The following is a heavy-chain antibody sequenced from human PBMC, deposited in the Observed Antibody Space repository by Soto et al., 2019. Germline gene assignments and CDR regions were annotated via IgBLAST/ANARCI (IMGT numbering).Heavy chain of an antibody. V-gene: IGHV4-4*02. D-gene: IGHD3-16*01. CDR3: ARGKATVGGYNLYDP. Sequence: PSETLSLTCTVSGGSIRSSHWWSWVRQPPGKGLERIGEIYHSGSTNLDPSFKSRVTLSVDKSKNQFSLKLTSVTAADTAVYYCARGKATVGGYNLYDPWGQGILVTVSS. CDR2: IYHSGST. CDR1: GGSIRSSHW. J-gene: IGHJ5*02.